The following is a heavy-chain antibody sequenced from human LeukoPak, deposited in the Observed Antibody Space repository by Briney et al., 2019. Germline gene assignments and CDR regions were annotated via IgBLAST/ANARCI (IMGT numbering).Heavy chain of an antibody. CDR3: ARHRTSSSGWPLETDY. V-gene: IGHV4-39*01. Sequence: SETLSFTCTVSGGSISSSSYSWGWIRQPPGKGLEGIGSIYYSGSTYYNPPLKSPFTISVDRSKNQFSLKLCSVTAADTAVYYCARHRTSSSGWPLETDYWGQGTLVTVSS. CDR2: IYYSGST. CDR1: GGSISSSSYS. D-gene: IGHD6-19*01. J-gene: IGHJ4*02.